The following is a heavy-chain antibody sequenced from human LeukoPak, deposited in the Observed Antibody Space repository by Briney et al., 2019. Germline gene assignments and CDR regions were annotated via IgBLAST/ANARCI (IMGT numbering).Heavy chain of an antibody. CDR1: GGYISSYY. J-gene: IGHJ6*03. V-gene: IGHV4-59*01. CDR2: IYYSGST. CDR3: ARGGVRGVNYYYYMDV. D-gene: IGHD3-10*01. Sequence: SETLSLTCSVSGGYISSYYWSWIRQPPGKGLEWIGYIYYSGSTNYNPSLKSRVTISVDTSKNQFSLKLSSVTAADTAVYYCARGGVRGVNYYYYMDVWGKGTTVTISS.